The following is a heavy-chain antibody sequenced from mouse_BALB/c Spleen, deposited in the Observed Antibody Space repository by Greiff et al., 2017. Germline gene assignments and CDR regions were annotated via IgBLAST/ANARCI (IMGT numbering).Heavy chain of an antibody. CDR2: IYPGDGDT. V-gene: IGHV1-82*01. CDR3: ARGRQLGLPFAY. J-gene: IGHJ3*01. Sequence: VQLQQSGPELVKPGASVKISCKASGYAFSSSWMNWVKQRPGQGLEWIGRIYPGDGDTNYNGKFKGKATLTADKSSSTAYMQLSSLTSVDSAVYFCARGRQLGLPFAYWGQGTLVTVSA. CDR1: GYAFSSSW. D-gene: IGHD3-2*01.